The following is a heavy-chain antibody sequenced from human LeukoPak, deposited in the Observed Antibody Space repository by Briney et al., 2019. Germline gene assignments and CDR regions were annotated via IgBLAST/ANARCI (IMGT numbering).Heavy chain of an antibody. CDR3: ARGHRYYYDSSGYYSL. Sequence: GASVKVSCKASGYTFTSYGISWVRQAPGQGLEWMGWISAYNGNTNYAQKLQGRVTMTTDTSTSTAYMELRSLRSDDTAVYYCARGHRYYYDSSGYYSLWGQGTLDTVSS. CDR1: GYTFTSYG. V-gene: IGHV1-18*01. CDR2: ISAYNGNT. D-gene: IGHD3-22*01. J-gene: IGHJ4*02.